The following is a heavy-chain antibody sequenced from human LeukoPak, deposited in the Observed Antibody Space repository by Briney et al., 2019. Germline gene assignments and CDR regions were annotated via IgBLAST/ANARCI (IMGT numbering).Heavy chain of an antibody. J-gene: IGHJ5*02. CDR2: IHYTGST. CDR1: GGSISSYY. CDR3: ARGGYYGSGNDFRFDP. V-gene: IGHV4-59*01. D-gene: IGHD3-10*01. Sequence: SETLSLTCTVSGGSISSYYWSWIRQPPGKGLECIGYIHYTGSTNYNASLKSRVTISVDTSKNQFSLKLNSVTAADTAVYYCARGGYYGSGNDFRFDPWGQGTLVTVSS.